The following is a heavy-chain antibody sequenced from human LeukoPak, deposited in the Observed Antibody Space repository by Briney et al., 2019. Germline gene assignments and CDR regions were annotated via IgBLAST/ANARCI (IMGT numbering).Heavy chain of an antibody. CDR2: IYSGGTT. D-gene: IGHD3-10*01. V-gene: IGHV3-66*04. J-gene: IGHJ4*02. Sequence: GGSLRLSCAASGFTVSGNYMSWVRQAPGKGLEWVSVIYSGGTTHYTDSVKGRFTISRDDAKNTLYLQMTSLRAEDTAVYYCARLTVLSLGVDCWGQGTLVTVSS. CDR1: GFTVSGNY. CDR3: ARLTVLSLGVDC.